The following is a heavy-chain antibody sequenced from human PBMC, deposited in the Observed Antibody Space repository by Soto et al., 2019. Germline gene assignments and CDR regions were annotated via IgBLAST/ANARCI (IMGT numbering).Heavy chain of an antibody. D-gene: IGHD3-16*01. CDR1: GFTFSSYA. CDR2: ISGSGGST. CDR3: TTDPGLRLTWYAFDI. J-gene: IGHJ3*02. V-gene: IGHV3-23*01. Sequence: EVQLLESGGGLVQPGGSLRLSCAASGFTFSSYAMSWVRQAPGKGLEWVSAISGSGGSTYYADSVKGRFTISRDNSKNMLYLQMNSLKTEDTAVYYCTTDPGLRLTWYAFDIWGQGIMVTVSS.